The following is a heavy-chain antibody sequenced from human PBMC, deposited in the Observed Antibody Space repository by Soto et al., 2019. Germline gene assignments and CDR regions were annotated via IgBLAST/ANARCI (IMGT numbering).Heavy chain of an antibody. V-gene: IGHV3-15*01. CDR3: TSLTGTTRGY. CDR2: IKSESDGGTT. J-gene: IGHJ4*02. Sequence: EVQLVESGGGLVKRGGSLRLSCAASEFTFSNAWMSWVRQAPGKGLEWVGHIKSESDGGTTDYAAPVKGRFTFSRDDSKNTLYLQMNSLKTEDTAVYYCTSLTGTTRGYWGQGTLVSVSS. CDR1: EFTFSNAW. D-gene: IGHD1-7*01.